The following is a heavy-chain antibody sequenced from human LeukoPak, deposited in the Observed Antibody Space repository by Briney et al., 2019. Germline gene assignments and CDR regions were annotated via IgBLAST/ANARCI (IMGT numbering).Heavy chain of an antibody. V-gene: IGHV5-51*01. J-gene: IGHJ4*02. CDR3: ASEYCSGGNCYFDY. CDR1: EYSFATYW. CDR2: IFPGDSDT. Sequence: GESLKISCKGSEYSFATYWIGWVRQMPGQGLEWMGIIFPGDSDTRYSPSFQGRVTISADKSISTAYLQWSSLKASDTAVYYCASEYCSGGNCYFDYWGQGTLVSLSS. D-gene: IGHD2-15*01.